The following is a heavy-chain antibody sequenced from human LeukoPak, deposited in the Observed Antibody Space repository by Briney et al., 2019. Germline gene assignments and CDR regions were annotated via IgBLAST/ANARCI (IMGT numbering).Heavy chain of an antibody. CDR2: INTNTGNP. J-gene: IGHJ4*02. CDR1: GYTFTNNP. V-gene: IGHV7-4-1*02. CDR3: ARGPGPVDY. Sequence: GASVKVSFKASGYTFTNNPMNWVRQAPGQGLEWMGWINTNTGNPTYSQGFTGRFVFSLDTSFSTAYLQISSLKAEDTAVYYCARGPGPVDYWGQGTLVTVSS.